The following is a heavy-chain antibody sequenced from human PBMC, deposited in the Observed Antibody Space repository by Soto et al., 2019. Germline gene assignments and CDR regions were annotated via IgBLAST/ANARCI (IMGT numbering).Heavy chain of an antibody. V-gene: IGHV1-18*04. D-gene: IGHD1-26*01. CDR3: ARDYFQGIVVARQIDY. CDR2: ISAYNGNT. CDR1: GYTFTSYY. Sequence: ASVKVSCKASGYTFTSYYMHWVRQAPGQGLEWMGWISAYNGNTNYAQKLQGRVTMTTDTSTSTAYMELRSLRSDDTAVYYCARDYFQGIVVARQIDYWGQGTLVTVSS. J-gene: IGHJ4*02.